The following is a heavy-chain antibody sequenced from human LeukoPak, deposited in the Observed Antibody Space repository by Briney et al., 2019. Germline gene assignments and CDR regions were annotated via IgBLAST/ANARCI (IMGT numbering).Heavy chain of an antibody. CDR2: INHSGST. D-gene: IGHD3-16*01. V-gene: IGHV4-34*01. J-gene: IGHJ4*02. Sequence: PSETLSLTCAVYGGSFSGYYWSWIRQPPGKGLEWIGEINHSGSTNYNPSLKSRVAISVDTSKNQFSLRLTSVTAADTAVYYCARGIPGRLIDYWGQGTLVTVSS. CDR3: ARGIPGRLIDY. CDR1: GGSFSGYY.